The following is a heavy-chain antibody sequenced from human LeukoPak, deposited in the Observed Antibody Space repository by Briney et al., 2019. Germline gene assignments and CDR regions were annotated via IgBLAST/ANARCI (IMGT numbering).Heavy chain of an antibody. CDR1: GYTFTSYG. CDR2: ISAYNGNT. CDR3: ASSNGYSGYVDAFDI. D-gene: IGHD5-12*01. J-gene: IGHJ3*02. Sequence: ASVKVSCKASGYTFTSYGISWVRQAPGQGLEWMGWISAYNGNTNYAQKLQGRVTMTTDTSTSTAYMELRSLRSDDTAVYYCASSNGYSGYVDAFDIWGQGTMVTVSS. V-gene: IGHV1-18*01.